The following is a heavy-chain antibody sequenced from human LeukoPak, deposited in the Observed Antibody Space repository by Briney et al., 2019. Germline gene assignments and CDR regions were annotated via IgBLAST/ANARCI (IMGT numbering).Heavy chain of an antibody. CDR3: ARGIAGAWGFDY. D-gene: IGHD6-13*01. Sequence: GGSLRLSCEASGFTFSGNWMHWVRQAPWKGLVWVSRINGDGRTTYYADSVKGRFTISRDNAKNTVYLQMNSLRAEDTAVYYCARGIAGAWGFDYWGLGTLVTVSS. V-gene: IGHV3-74*01. CDR1: GFTFSGNW. J-gene: IGHJ4*02. CDR2: INGDGRTT.